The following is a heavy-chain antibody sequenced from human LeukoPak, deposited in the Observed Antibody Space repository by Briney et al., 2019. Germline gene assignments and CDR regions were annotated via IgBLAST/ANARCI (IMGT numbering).Heavy chain of an antibody. V-gene: IGHV4-34*01. CDR2: INHSGST. CDR3: ARLGYCSSTSCYNLTSFDY. D-gene: IGHD2-2*02. Sequence: SETLSLTCAVYGGSFSGYYWSWIRQPPGKGLQWIGEINHSGSTNYNPPLKSRVTISVDTSKNQFSLKLSSVTAADTAVYYCARLGYCSSTSCYNLTSFDYWGQGTLVTVSS. CDR1: GGSFSGYY. J-gene: IGHJ4*02.